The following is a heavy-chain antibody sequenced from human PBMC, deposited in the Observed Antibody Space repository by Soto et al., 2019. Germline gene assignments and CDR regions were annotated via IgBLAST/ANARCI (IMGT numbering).Heavy chain of an antibody. J-gene: IGHJ6*02. CDR2: ISYDGSNK. CDR3: ARGGGYYAGSGCMDV. Sequence: QVQLVESGGGVVQPGRSLRLSCAASGFTFSSYAMHWVHQAPGKGLEWVAVISYDGSNKYYADSVKGRFTISRDNSKNTLYLQMNSLRAEDTAVYYCARGGGYYAGSGCMDVWGQGTTVTVSS. CDR1: GFTFSSYA. V-gene: IGHV3-30-3*01. D-gene: IGHD1-26*01.